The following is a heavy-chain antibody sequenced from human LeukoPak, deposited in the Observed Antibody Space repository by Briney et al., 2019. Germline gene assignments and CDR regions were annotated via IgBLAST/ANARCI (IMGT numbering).Heavy chain of an antibody. J-gene: IGHJ6*02. CDR3: ARYCITTSCYPPSSYYGMDV. CDR1: GFTFSNYP. Sequence: GGSLRLSCAASGFTFSNYPMSWVRQAPGKGLDWVSVISASGDNSYYADSVKGRFTISRDNSKNTLYLQMNTLRAEDTAVFYCARYCITTSCYPPSSYYGMDVWGRGTTVTVS. CDR2: ISASGDNS. D-gene: IGHD2-2*01. V-gene: IGHV3-23*01.